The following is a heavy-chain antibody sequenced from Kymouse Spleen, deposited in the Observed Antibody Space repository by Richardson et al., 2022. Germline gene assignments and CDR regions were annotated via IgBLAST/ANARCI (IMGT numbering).Heavy chain of an antibody. V-gene: IGHV4-34*01. D-gene: IGHD3-10*01. CDR1: GGSFSGYY. CDR3: ARGEGSGSYYGYYFDY. J-gene: IGHJ4*02. Sequence: QVQLQQWGAGLLKPSETLSLTCAVYGGSFSGYYWSWIRQPPGKGLEWIGEINHSGSTNYNPSLKSRVTISVDTSKNQFSLKLSSVTAADTAVYYCARGEGSGSYYGYYFDYWGQGTLVTVSS. CDR2: INHSGST.